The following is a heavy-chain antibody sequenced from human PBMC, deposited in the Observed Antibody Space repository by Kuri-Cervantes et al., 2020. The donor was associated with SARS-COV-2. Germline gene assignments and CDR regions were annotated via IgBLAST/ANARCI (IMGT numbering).Heavy chain of an antibody. Sequence: SVKVSCKASGGTFSSYAISWVRQAPGQGLEWMGGIIPIFGTANYAQKFQGRVTITADESTSTAYMELSSLRSEDTAVYYRARGRGYSGSGSYHLGYYYYYYMDVWGKGTTVTVSS. J-gene: IGHJ6*03. CDR3: ARGRGYSGSGSYHLGYYYYYYMDV. CDR2: IIPIFGTA. V-gene: IGHV1-69*13. CDR1: GGTFSSYA. D-gene: IGHD3-10*01.